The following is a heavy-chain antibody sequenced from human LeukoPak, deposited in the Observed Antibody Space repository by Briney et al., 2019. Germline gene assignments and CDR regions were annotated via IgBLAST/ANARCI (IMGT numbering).Heavy chain of an antibody. J-gene: IGHJ5*02. CDR1: GYTLTELS. V-gene: IGHV1-24*01. CDR2: FDPEDGDT. CDR3: AANYYDSSGYYGGWFDP. Sequence: VASVKVSCKVSGYTLTELSMHWVRQAPGKGLEWMGGFDPEDGDTIYAQKFQGRVTMTEDTSTDTAYMELSSLRSEETAVYYCAANYYDSSGYYGGWFDPWGQGTLVTVSS. D-gene: IGHD3-22*01.